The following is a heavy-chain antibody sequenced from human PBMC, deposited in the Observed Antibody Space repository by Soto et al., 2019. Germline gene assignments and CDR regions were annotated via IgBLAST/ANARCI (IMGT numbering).Heavy chain of an antibody. Sequence: GGSLRLSCAASGFTFSSYAMSWVRQAPGKGLEWVSAISGSGGSTYYADSVKGRFTISRDNSKHTLYLQMNSLRAEDTAVYYCAKHSSGWYYYGMDVWGQGTTVTVSS. J-gene: IGHJ6*02. CDR2: ISGSGGST. CDR1: GFTFSSYA. D-gene: IGHD6-19*01. CDR3: AKHSSGWYYYGMDV. V-gene: IGHV3-23*01.